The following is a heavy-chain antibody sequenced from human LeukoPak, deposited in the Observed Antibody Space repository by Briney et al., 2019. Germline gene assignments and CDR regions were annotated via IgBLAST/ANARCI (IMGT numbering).Heavy chain of an antibody. CDR3: AKRPYSSGWDY. J-gene: IGHJ4*02. D-gene: IGHD6-19*01. CDR1: GFTFSNYW. V-gene: IGHV3-23*01. Sequence: GGSLRLSCAASGFTFSNYWMHWVRQAPGKGLEWVSAISGSGGSTYYADSVKGRFTISRDNSKNTLYLQMNSLRAEDTAVYYCAKRPYSSGWDYWGQGTLVTVSS. CDR2: ISGSGGST.